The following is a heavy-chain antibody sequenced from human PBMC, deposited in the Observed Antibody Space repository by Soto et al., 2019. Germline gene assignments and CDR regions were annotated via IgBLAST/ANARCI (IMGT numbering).Heavy chain of an antibody. D-gene: IGHD6-19*01. CDR3: ARGWDANS. V-gene: IGHV4-59*01. CDR2: IYYSGST. Sequence: SETLSLTCTVSGGSISSYYWSWIRQPPGKGLEWIGYIYYSGSTNYSPSLKSRVSISADTSRNQFSLKMSSVTAADTAVYYCARGWDANSWGQGALVTVSS. CDR1: GGSISSYY. J-gene: IGHJ4*02.